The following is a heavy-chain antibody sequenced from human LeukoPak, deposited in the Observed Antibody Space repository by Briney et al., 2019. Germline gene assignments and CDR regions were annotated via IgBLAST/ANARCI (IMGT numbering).Heavy chain of an antibody. D-gene: IGHD1-26*01. CDR2: IYHSGST. CDR3: ARVRIVGATDAFDI. CDR1: GCSISSGYY. J-gene: IGHJ3*02. V-gene: IGHV4-38-2*02. Sequence: PSETLSLTCTVSGCSISSGYYWGWIRQPPGKGLEWIGSIYHSGSTYYNPSLKSRVTISVDTSKNQFSLKLSSVTAADTAVYYCARVRIVGATDAFDIWGQGTMVTVSS.